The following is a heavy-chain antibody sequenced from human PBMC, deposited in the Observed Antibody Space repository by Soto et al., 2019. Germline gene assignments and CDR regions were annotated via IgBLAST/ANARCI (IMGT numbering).Heavy chain of an antibody. J-gene: IGHJ4*02. D-gene: IGHD3-22*01. V-gene: IGHV5-51*01. Sequence: GESLKISCKGSGYSFTSYGIGWVRQMPGKGLEWMGIIYPGDSDTRYSPSFQGQVTISADKSISTAYLQWSSLKASDTAMYYCARNIYYDSSGPLYYFDYWGQGTLVTVSS. CDR3: ARNIYYDSSGPLYYFDY. CDR1: GYSFTSYG. CDR2: IYPGDSDT.